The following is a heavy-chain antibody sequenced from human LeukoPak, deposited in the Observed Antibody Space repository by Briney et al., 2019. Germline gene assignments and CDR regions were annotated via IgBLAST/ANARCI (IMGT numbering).Heavy chain of an antibody. V-gene: IGHV4-59*13. CDR3: ARATNDAWSGHYTGRYYYMDV. D-gene: IGHD3-3*01. Sequence: PSETLSLTCTVSGGSISSSYWTWIRQPPGKGLEWIGNINHSGSTRYNPSLKSRVTIFLDMSKNQISLELSSLTAADTAVYYCARATNDAWSGHYTGRYYYMDVWGKGTTVTVSS. CDR1: GGSISSSY. J-gene: IGHJ6*03. CDR2: INHSGST.